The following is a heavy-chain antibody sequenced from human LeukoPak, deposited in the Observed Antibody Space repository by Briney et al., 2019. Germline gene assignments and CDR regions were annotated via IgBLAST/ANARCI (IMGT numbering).Heavy chain of an antibody. CDR2: IIPIFGTA. CDR1: RGTFSSYT. CDR3: ARDKDDYGDYGVAFDI. V-gene: IGHV1-69*13. Sequence: SVKVSCKASRGTFSSYTISWVRQAPGQGLEWMGGIIPIFGTANYAQKFQGRVTITADESTSTAYMELGSLRSEDTAVYYCARDKDDYGDYGVAFDIWGQGTMVTVSS. D-gene: IGHD4-17*01. J-gene: IGHJ3*02.